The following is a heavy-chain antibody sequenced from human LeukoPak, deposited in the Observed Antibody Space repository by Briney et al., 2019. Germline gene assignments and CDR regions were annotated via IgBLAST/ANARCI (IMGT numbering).Heavy chain of an antibody. CDR3: ASNVAGKGDY. CDR1: GFTFSDYY. D-gene: IGHD6-19*01. J-gene: IGHJ4*02. Sequence: TGGSLRLSCAASGFTFSDYYMSWIRQAPGKGLEWVSYISSSSSYTNYADSVKGRFTISRDNAKNSLYLQMNSLRAEDTAVYYCASNVAGKGDYWGQGTLVTVSS. CDR2: ISSSSSYT. V-gene: IGHV3-11*06.